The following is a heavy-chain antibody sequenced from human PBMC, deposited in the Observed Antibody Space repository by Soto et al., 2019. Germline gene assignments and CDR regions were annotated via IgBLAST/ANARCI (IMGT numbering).Heavy chain of an antibody. CDR1: GGSISSYY. Sequence: SETLSLTCTVSGGSISSYYWSWIRQPPGKGLEWIGYIYYSGSTNYNPSLKSRVTISVDTSKNQFSLKLSSVTAADTAVYYCARAEEGYYYDSSGCPFDPWGQGTLVTVSS. D-gene: IGHD3-22*01. CDR2: IYYSGST. CDR3: ARAEEGYYYDSSGCPFDP. V-gene: IGHV4-59*08. J-gene: IGHJ5*02.